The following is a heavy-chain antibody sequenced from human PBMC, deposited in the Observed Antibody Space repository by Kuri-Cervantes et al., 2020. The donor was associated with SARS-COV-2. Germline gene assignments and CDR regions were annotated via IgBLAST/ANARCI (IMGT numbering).Heavy chain of an antibody. CDR2: VSGYNGHT. D-gene: IGHD2-21*01. CDR1: GNAFTSSG. J-gene: IGHJ4*02. V-gene: IGHV1-18*04. Sequence: ASVKVSCKASGNAFTSSGISWVRQAPGQGLEWMGWVSGYNGHTNYAQKLQGRVTMTTDTSTTTAYMELRSLRSDDTAVFYCVRDGYGDYVDYWGQGTLVTVSS. CDR3: VRDGYGDYVDY.